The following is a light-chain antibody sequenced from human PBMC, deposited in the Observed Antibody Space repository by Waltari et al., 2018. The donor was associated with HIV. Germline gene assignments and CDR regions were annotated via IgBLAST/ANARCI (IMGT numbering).Light chain of an antibody. J-gene: IGLJ3*02. V-gene: IGLV1-44*01. Sequence: QSVLTQPPSASGTPGQRVIISCSGNRSNIGSNTVNWYQQFSGAAPTLLIYGNNQRPSAVPDRFSGSKSGSAASLAISGLKSEDEADYHCATWDDALSGPVFGAGTKLTV. CDR3: ATWDDALSGPV. CDR1: RSNIGSNT. CDR2: GNN.